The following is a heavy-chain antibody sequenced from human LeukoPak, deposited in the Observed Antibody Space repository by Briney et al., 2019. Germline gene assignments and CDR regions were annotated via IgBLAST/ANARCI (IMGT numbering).Heavy chain of an antibody. CDR3: AKMKGHPLPKYYMDV. Sequence: GGSLTLSCAASGFTFSGFAMSWVRRTPGKGLEWASGISGSGDNTLYADSVKGRFTISRDNSKNTLYLEMNSLRAEDTAIYYCAKMKGHPLPKYYMDVWGQGTTVTVSS. V-gene: IGHV3-23*01. CDR2: ISGSGDNT. J-gene: IGHJ6*01. CDR1: GFTFSGFA. D-gene: IGHD1-26*01.